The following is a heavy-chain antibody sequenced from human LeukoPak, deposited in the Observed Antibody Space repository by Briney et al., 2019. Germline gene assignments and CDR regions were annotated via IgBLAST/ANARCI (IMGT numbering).Heavy chain of an antibody. CDR3: AKSNGYGLIDI. V-gene: IGHV3-30*02. J-gene: IGHJ3*02. D-gene: IGHD3-22*01. Sequence: DSVKGRFTVSRDNSKNTLYLQMKSLRAEDTAVYYCAKSNGYGLIDIWGQGTMVTVSS.